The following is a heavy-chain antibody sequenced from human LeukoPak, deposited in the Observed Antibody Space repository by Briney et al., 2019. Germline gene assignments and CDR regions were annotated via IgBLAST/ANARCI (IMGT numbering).Heavy chain of an antibody. CDR3: ARSRGFYYGSGSYYRDAFDI. CDR2: IIPIFGTA. V-gene: IGHV1-69*13. J-gene: IGHJ3*02. D-gene: IGHD3-10*01. CDR1: GGTFSSYA. Sequence: SVKVSCKASGGTFSSYAISWVRQAPGQGLEWMGGIIPIFGTANYAQKFQGKVTITADESTSTAYMELSSLRSEDTAVYYCARSRGFYYGSGSYYRDAFDIWGQGTMVTVSS.